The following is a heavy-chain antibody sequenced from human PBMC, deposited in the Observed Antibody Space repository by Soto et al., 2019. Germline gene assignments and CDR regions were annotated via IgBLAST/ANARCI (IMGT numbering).Heavy chain of an antibody. D-gene: IGHD6-6*01. J-gene: IGHJ4*02. CDR3: ARGRDGDY. CDR2: ISAHNGNT. V-gene: IGHV1-18*01. CDR1: GYIFTTYG. Sequence: QVHLVQSGAEVKKPGASVKVSCKGSGYIFTTYGITWVRQAPGQGLAWMGWISAHNGNTNYAQKLQGRVTVTRDPSPSTAYMELRNLRSDDTGVYYCARGRDGDYWGQGALVTVSS.